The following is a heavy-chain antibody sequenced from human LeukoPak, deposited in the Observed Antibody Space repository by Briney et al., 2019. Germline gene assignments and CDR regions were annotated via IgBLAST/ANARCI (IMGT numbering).Heavy chain of an antibody. D-gene: IGHD5-18*01. J-gene: IGHJ4*02. Sequence: GGSLKPSSAASAFTSSSYEMNWVRQAPGKGLEWVSYISSSDNTIHYADSVKGRFTISWDNAKNKLYLEMNRLRDEETAVYYCARVHRGYSYGRLDYWGQGALLSASS. CDR2: ISSSDNTI. V-gene: IGHV3-48*03. CDR1: AFTSSSYE. CDR3: ARVHRGYSYGRLDY.